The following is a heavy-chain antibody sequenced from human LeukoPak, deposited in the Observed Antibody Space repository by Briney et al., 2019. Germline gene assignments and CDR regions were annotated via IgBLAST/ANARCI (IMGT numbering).Heavy chain of an antibody. CDR1: GGSINDYY. CDR3: ASSGYYFPLLDY. CDR2: VFYSGRT. V-gene: IGHV4-59*01. Sequence: SETLSLTCTVSGGSINDYYWNCIRQPPGKGLEWIAYVFYSGRTDYNTSLKSRVTISLDTSKNQLSLKLRSVTAADTAVYYCASSGYYFPLLDYWGQGNLVTVSP. D-gene: IGHD3-22*01. J-gene: IGHJ4*02.